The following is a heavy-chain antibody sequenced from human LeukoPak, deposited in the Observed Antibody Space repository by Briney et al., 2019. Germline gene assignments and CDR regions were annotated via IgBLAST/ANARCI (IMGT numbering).Heavy chain of an antibody. V-gene: IGHV4-59*01. CDR2: IYYSGST. D-gene: IGHD3-3*01. CDR3: ASGTSIFGVSTLGMGYMDV. J-gene: IGHJ6*03. Sequence: PSETLSLTCTVSGGSISSYYWSWIRQPPGKGLEWIGYIYYSGSTNYNPSLKSRVTISVDTSKNQFSLKLSSVTAADTAVYYCASGTSIFGVSTLGMGYMDVWGKGTTVTVSS. CDR1: GGSISSYY.